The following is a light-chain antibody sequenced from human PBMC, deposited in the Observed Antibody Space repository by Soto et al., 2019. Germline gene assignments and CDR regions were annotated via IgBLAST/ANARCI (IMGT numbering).Light chain of an antibody. CDR3: QQYGSSPQT. V-gene: IGKV3-20*01. Sequence: IELTQFPCTLSLSPGEGATLSCRASQSVSSTYLAWYQQKAGQAPRLLIYGASSRATGIPDRFSGSGSGTDFTLTISRLEPEDFAVYYCQQYGSSPQTFGQGTKVDI. J-gene: IGKJ1*01. CDR2: GAS. CDR1: QSVSSTY.